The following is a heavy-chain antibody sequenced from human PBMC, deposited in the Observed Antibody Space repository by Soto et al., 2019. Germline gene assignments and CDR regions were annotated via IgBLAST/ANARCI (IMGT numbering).Heavy chain of an antibody. CDR3: AKDDGAGFKS. V-gene: IGHV1-69*04. D-gene: IGHD1-26*01. J-gene: IGHJ4*02. CDR2: IFPLLAMV. CDR1: GGDLSNSG. Sequence: QVNLVQSGTEMKKPGSSVMVSCKVSGGDLSNSGISWVRQAPGQGLEWMGGIFPLLAMVDYSQKFQGRVTTSADKTTNTAYMDLGSLRSEDTAVYYCAKDDGAGFKSWGQGTLVIVSS.